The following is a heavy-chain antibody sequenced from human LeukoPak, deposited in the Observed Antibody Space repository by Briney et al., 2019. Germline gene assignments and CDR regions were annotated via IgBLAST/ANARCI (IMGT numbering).Heavy chain of an antibody. CDR2: IIPIFGTA. CDR1: GGTFSSYA. V-gene: IGHV1-69*06. J-gene: IGHJ6*03. D-gene: IGHD6-13*01. Sequence: SVKVSCKASGGTFSSYAISWVRQAPGQGLEWMGGIIPIFGTANYAQKFQGRVTITADKSTSTAYMELSSLRSEDTAVYYCARGIAAAVYYYYYYMDVWGKGTTVTVSS. CDR3: ARGIAAAVYYYYYYMDV.